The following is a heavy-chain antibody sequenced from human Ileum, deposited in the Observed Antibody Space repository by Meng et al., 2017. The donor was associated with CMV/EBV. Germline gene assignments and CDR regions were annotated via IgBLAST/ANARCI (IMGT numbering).Heavy chain of an antibody. CDR2: INPLSGGT. CDR1: GYIFTEFY. Sequence: ASVKVSCKASGYIFTEFYLHWMRQAPGQGPEWMGWINPLSGGTKFAQRFQGRVAMARDTSNSTVYMDLSGLTSDDTAVYFCAKGEPRTGTTRGNYSHTWGQGTQVTVSS. CDR3: AKGEPRTGTTRGNYSHT. V-gene: IGHV1-2*02. J-gene: IGHJ5*02. D-gene: IGHD1-7*01.